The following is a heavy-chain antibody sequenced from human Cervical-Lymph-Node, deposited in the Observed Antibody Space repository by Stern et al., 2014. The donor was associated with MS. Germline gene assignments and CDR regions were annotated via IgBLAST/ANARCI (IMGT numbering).Heavy chain of an antibody. D-gene: IGHD5-18*01. CDR1: GGSVGSGSYD. Sequence: QLQLQESGPGLVKPSQTLSLTCTVSGGSVGSGSYDWSWIRQPAGKGLEWIGRIYTTGSTYYNPSLKSRVSISIDTSKTHFSLKLPSVTAADTAVYYCARDKEDTNMAFRYFDNWGQGTLVTVSS. J-gene: IGHJ4*02. CDR3: ARDKEDTNMAFRYFDN. V-gene: IGHV4-61*02. CDR2: IYTTGST.